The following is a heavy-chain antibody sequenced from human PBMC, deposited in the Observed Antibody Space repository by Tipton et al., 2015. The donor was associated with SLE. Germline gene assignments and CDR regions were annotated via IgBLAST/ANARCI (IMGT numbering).Heavy chain of an antibody. Sequence: LRLSCTVSGGSISSYYWSWIRQPPGKGLEWIGYIYYSGSTNYNPSLKSRVTISVDTSKNQLSLKLSSVTAADTAVYYCARGGDYYSSGWDYYYYYMDVWGKGTTVTVSS. CDR3: ARGGDYYSSGWDYYYYYMDV. CDR2: IYYSGST. J-gene: IGHJ6*03. D-gene: IGHD6-19*01. CDR1: GGSISSYY. V-gene: IGHV4-59*01.